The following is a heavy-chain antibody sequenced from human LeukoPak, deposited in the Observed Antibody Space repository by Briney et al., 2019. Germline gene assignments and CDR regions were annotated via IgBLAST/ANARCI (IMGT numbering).Heavy chain of an antibody. J-gene: IGHJ6*02. CDR2: ISSNGGST. Sequence: GGSLRLSCAASGFTFSSYAMHWVRQAPGKGLEYVSAISSNGGSTYYANSVKGRFTISRDNSKNTLYLQMGSLRAEDMAVYYCARARGMDVWGQGTTVTVSS. CDR1: GFTFSSYA. V-gene: IGHV3-64*01. CDR3: ARARGMDV.